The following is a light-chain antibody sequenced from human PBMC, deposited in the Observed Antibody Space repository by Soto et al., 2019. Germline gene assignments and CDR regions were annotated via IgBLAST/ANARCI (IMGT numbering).Light chain of an antibody. CDR1: DSNIGSNT. J-gene: IGLJ3*02. Sequence: QSVLTQPPSASGTPGQRVTISCSGSDSNIGSNTVNWYQQLPGTAPKLLIYSNSQRPSGVPDRFSGSKSATSASLAISGLQSEDEGDYYCAAWDDSLNGRAVFGGGTKLTVL. V-gene: IGLV1-44*01. CDR2: SNS. CDR3: AAWDDSLNGRAV.